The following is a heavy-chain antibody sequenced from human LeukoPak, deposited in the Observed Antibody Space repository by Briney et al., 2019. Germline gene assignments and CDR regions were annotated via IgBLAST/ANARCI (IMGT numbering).Heavy chain of an antibody. CDR1: EFTFSSYA. CDR2: ITGSGGST. CDR3: VTDSSSWDYFDY. D-gene: IGHD6-13*01. V-gene: IGHV3-23*01. J-gene: IGHJ4*02. Sequence: PGGSLRLSCAASEFTFSSYAMSWVRQAPGKGLEWVSAITGSGGSTYYADSVKGRFTISRDNSKNRLYLQMNSLRAEDTAIYYCVTDSSSWDYFDYWGQGTLVTVSS.